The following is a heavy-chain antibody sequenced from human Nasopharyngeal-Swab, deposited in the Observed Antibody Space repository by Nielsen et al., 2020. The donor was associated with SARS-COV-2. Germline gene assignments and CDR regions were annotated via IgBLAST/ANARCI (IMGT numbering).Heavy chain of an antibody. CDR3: ARGSMLVFDI. V-gene: IGHV3-21*01. J-gene: IGHJ3*02. Sequence: GGSLRLSCAASGFTFSSYTMNWVRQAPGKGLEWVSSISSSSSYIYYADSVKGRFTISRDNAKNSLYLQMNSLRAEDTAVYYCARGSMLVFDIWGQGTMVTVSS. CDR2: ISSSSSYI. CDR1: GFTFSSYT. D-gene: IGHD3-22*01.